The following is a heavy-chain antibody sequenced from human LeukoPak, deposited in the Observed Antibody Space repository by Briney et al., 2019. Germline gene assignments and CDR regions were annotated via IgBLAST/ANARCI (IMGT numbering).Heavy chain of an antibody. CDR2: IRYDGSNK. CDR3: AKTLFGYFDY. CDR1: GFTFSSYG. D-gene: IGHD3-10*02. V-gene: IGHV3-30*02. Sequence: AGGSLRLSCAASGFTFSSYGMHWVRQAPGKGLEWVAFIRYDGSNKYYADSVKGRFTISRDNSKNTLYLQMNSLRAEDTAVYYCAKTLFGYFDYWGQGTLVTVSS. J-gene: IGHJ4*02.